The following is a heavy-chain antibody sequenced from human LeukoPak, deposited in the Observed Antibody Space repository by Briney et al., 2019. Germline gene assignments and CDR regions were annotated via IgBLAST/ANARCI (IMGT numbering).Heavy chain of an antibody. Sequence: SETLSLTCAVSGASITSYYWSWTRQPPGKGLEWIGYIYYSGSTNYNPSLKSRVTMSVDTSKNEFSLKLSSVTTADTAVYYCARPPDYSDYGAAFTYWGQGTLVTVSS. D-gene: IGHD4-11*01. CDR3: ARPPDYSDYGAAFTY. V-gene: IGHV4-59*01. CDR1: GASITSYY. CDR2: IYYSGST. J-gene: IGHJ4*02.